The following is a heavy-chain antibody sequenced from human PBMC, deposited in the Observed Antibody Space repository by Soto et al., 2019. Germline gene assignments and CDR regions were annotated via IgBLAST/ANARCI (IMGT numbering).Heavy chain of an antibody. CDR3: AKDHYMWFGELLSPFDD. CDR2: ISGSGGST. CDR1: GFTFSSYA. V-gene: IGHV3-23*01. Sequence: EVQLLESGGGLVQPGGSLRLSCAASGFTFSSYAMSWVRQAPGKGLEWVSAISGSGGSTYYADSVKGRFTISRDNSKNTLYLQMNSLRAEDTAVYYCAKDHYMWFGELLSPFDDWGQGTLVTVSS. D-gene: IGHD3-10*01. J-gene: IGHJ4*02.